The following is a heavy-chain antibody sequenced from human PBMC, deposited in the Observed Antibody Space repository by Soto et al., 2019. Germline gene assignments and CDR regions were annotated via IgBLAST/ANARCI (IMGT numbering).Heavy chain of an antibody. Sequence: QVQLVESGGGVVQPGRSLRLSCAASGFTFSSYAMHWVRQAPGKGLEWVAVIAYDGSNKYYADAVKRRFNISRDNSKNTPSLQMNSLRAEDTAVYYCARELLHRVVVRAATVPYGMDVWGQGTTVTVSS. J-gene: IGHJ6*02. CDR1: GFTFSSYA. D-gene: IGHD2-2*01. CDR2: IAYDGSNK. CDR3: ARELLHRVVVRAATVPYGMDV. V-gene: IGHV3-30-3*01.